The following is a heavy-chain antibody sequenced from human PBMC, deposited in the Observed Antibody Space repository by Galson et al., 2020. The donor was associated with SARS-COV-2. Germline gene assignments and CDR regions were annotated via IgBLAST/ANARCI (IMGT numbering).Heavy chain of an antibody. J-gene: IGHJ6*02. V-gene: IGHV3-23*01. CDR1: GFTFSTSA. D-gene: IGHD2-21*01. CDR2: SGGSDTTT. CDR3: AKEISEKLPSQPYYGMDV. Sequence: GETLRLSCAASGFTFSTSAMTWVRQAPGTGLERDSASGGSDTTTSYADSVKGRFTISRENSRNTRYPQMNTLRADDTAVYHCAKEISEKLPSQPYYGMDVWGPGTTVTVSS.